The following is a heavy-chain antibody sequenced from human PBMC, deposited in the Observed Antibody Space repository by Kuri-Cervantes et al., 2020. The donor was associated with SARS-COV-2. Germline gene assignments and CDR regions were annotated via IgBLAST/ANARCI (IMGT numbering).Heavy chain of an antibody. CDR2: MNPNSGNT. CDR1: GYTFTSYD. CDR3: ARGNGDWGLDY. D-gene: IGHD7-27*01. V-gene: IGHV1-8*02. Sequence: ASVKVSCKASGYTFTSYDINWVRQATGQGLEWMGWMNPNSGNTGYAQKFQGRVTMTRDTSISTAYMELSRLRSDDAAVYYCARGNGDWGLDYWGQGTLVTVSS. J-gene: IGHJ4*02.